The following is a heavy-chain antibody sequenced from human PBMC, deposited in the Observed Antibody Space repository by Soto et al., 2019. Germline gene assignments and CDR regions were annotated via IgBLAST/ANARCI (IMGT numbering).Heavy chain of an antibody. Sequence: ASVKVSCKVSGYTLTELSMHWVRQAPGKGLEWMGGFGPEDGETIYAQKFQGRVTMTEDTSTDTAYMELSSLRSEDTAVYYCATRPLLVYDSSGYYGGIDYWGQGTLVTVSS. CDR1: GYTLTELS. V-gene: IGHV1-24*01. CDR2: FGPEDGET. CDR3: ATRPLLVYDSSGYYGGIDY. D-gene: IGHD3-22*01. J-gene: IGHJ4*02.